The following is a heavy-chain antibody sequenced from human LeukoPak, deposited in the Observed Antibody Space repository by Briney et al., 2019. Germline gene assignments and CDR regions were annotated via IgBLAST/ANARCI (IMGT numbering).Heavy chain of an antibody. V-gene: IGHV4-59*01. Sequence: PSETLSLTCTVSGGSISSYYWSWIRQPPGKGLEWIGYIYYSGSTNYNSSPKSRVTISVDTSKNQFSLKLSSVTAADTAVYYCARDPSLYSSSWYGNFDYWGQGTLVTVSS. CDR1: GGSISSYY. CDR2: IYYSGST. J-gene: IGHJ4*02. CDR3: ARDPSLYSSSWYGNFDY. D-gene: IGHD6-13*01.